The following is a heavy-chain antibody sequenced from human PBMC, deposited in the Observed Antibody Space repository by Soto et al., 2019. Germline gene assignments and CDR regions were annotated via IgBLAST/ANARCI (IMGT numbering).Heavy chain of an antibody. D-gene: IGHD4-17*01. CDR2: VYHSGSA. J-gene: IGHJ4*02. CDR3: GRDVRRYYSDQFDY. V-gene: IGHV4-4*02. CDR1: GGSISSSRW. Sequence: SETLSLTCGVSGGSISSSRWWSWVRQPPGKGLEWIGEVYHSGSANYNPSLKSRVTISVDMSRKQLSLNLTSVTAADTAVYYCGRDVRRYYSDQFDYWGQGILVT.